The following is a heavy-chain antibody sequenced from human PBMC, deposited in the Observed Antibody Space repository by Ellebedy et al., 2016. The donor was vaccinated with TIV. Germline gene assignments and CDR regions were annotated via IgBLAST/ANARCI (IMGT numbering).Heavy chain of an antibody. D-gene: IGHD6-19*01. V-gene: IGHV3-64*01. Sequence: GESLKISCAASGFTFSHYSMHWVRQAPGKALESVSAISPDGGTTYYANSVKGRFTISRDNSKNTLYLQMGSLRAEDMAVFYCTREGVPGTYDYWGQGTLVTVSS. CDR2: ISPDGGTT. CDR3: TREGVPGTYDY. J-gene: IGHJ4*02. CDR1: GFTFSHYS.